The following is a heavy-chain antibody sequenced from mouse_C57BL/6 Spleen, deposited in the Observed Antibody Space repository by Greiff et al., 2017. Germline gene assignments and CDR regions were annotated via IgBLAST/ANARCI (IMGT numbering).Heavy chain of an antibody. CDR1: GYTFTDYY. D-gene: IGHD2-4*01. Sequence: EVQLQQSGPELVKPGASVKISCKASGYTFTDYYMNWVKQSHGKSLEWIGDINPNNGGTSYNQKFKGKATLTVDKSSSPAYMELRSLTSEDSAVYYCARGLRLPFDYWGQGTTLTVSS. J-gene: IGHJ2*01. V-gene: IGHV1-26*01. CDR3: ARGLRLPFDY. CDR2: INPNNGGT.